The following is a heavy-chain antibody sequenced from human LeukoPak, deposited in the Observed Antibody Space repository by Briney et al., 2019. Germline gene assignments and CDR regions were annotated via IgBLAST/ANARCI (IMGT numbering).Heavy chain of an antibody. CDR3: ARGGSNDSSGYSFDY. CDR1: GYTFTGYY. V-gene: IGHV1-2*04. J-gene: IGHJ4*02. D-gene: IGHD3-22*01. CDR2: INPNSGGT. Sequence: ASVKVSCKASGYTFTGYYMHWVRQAPGQGLEWMGWINPNSGGTNYAQKFQGWVTMTRDTSISTAYMELSRLRSDDTAVYYCARGGSNDSSGYSFDYWGQGTLVTVSS.